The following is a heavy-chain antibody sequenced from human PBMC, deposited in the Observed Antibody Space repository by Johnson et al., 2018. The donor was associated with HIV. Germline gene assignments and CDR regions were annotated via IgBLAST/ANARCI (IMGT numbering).Heavy chain of an antibody. CDR3: TTDLELAGLWFGELWDDAFDI. V-gene: IGHV3-15*01. J-gene: IGHJ3*02. D-gene: IGHD3-10*01. Sequence: VQLVESGGGVVQPGRSLRLSCAASGFTFSSYAMHWVRQAPGKGLEWVGRIKSKTDGGTTDYAAPVKGRFTISRDDSKNTLYLQMNSLKTEDTAVYYCTTDLELAGLWFGELWDDAFDIWGQGTMVTVSS. CDR1: GFTFSSYA. CDR2: IKSKTDGGTT.